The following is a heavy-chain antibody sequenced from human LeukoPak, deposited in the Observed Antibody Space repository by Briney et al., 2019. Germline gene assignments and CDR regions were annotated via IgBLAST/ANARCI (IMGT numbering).Heavy chain of an antibody. CDR2: IYHSGST. V-gene: IGHV4-4*02. CDR1: GGSISSSNW. D-gene: IGHD2-15*01. CDR3: ARVGGSSWSYYYYYGMDV. Sequence: PSETLSLTCAVSGGSISSSNWWSWVRQPPGKGLEWIGEIYHSGSTNYNPSLKSRVTISVDTSKNQFSLKLSSVTAADTAVYYCARVGGSSWSYYYYYGMDVWGQGTTVTVSS. J-gene: IGHJ6*02.